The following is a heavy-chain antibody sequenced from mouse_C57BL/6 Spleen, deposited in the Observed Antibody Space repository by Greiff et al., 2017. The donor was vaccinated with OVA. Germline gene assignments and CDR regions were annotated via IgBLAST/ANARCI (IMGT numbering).Heavy chain of an antibody. Sequence: QVQLKQSGAELVRPGTSVKVSCKASGYAFTNYLIEWVKQRPGQGLEWIGVINPGSGGTNYNEKFKGKATLTADKSSSTAYMQLSSLTSEDSAVYFCARSEYDPLDYWGQGTTLTVSS. V-gene: IGHV1-54*01. J-gene: IGHJ2*01. CDR3: ARSEYDPLDY. CDR1: GYAFTNYL. CDR2: INPGSGGT. D-gene: IGHD2-10*02.